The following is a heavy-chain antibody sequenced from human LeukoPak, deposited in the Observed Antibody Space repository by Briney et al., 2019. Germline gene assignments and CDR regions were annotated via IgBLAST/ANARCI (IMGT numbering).Heavy chain of an antibody. CDR2: IYYSGST. J-gene: IGHJ4*02. Sequence: NPSETLSLTCTVSGGSISSAGYYWSWIRQPPGKGLEWIGYIYYSGSTNYNPSLKSRVTLSVDTSKNQFSLKLSSVTAADTAVYYCARAAAPTYYDILTGYYRGGYFDYWGQGTLVTVSS. D-gene: IGHD3-9*01. CDR3: ARAAAPTYYDILTGYYRGGYFDY. V-gene: IGHV4-61*08. CDR1: GGSISSAGYY.